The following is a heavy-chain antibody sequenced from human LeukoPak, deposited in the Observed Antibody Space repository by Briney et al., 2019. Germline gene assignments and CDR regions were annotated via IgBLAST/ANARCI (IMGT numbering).Heavy chain of an antibody. D-gene: IGHD1-26*01. J-gene: IGHJ5*02. CDR2: MTSNSGDT. Sequence: GASVKVSCKASGYAFTTYDITWVRQAPGQRLEWMGWMTSNSGDTAYAEIFQDRVTMTSDTTTNTAYLELRSLTSEDTAIYYCTRGALEGDFFDPWGQGTLVTVSS. CDR3: TRGALEGDFFDP. V-gene: IGHV1-8*01. CDR1: GYAFTTYD.